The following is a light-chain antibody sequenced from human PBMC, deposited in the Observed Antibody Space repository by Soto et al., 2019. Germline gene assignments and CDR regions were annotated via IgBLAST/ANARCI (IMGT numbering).Light chain of an antibody. CDR1: PSVSSSY. CDR3: QQYGSSPWT. J-gene: IGKJ1*01. Sequence: EIVLTQSPGTLSLSPGERATLSCRASPSVSSSYLAWYQQKPGQAPRLLIYGASSRATGIPDRFSGSGSGTDFTLTISRLEPEDFAVYYCQQYGSSPWTFGQGTKVDIK. CDR2: GAS. V-gene: IGKV3-20*01.